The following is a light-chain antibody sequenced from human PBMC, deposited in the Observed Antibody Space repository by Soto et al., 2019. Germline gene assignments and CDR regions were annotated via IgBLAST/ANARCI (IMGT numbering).Light chain of an antibody. V-gene: IGKV3-20*01. Sequence: EMVLTQSPGTLSLSPGERATLSCRASQSVRSNYLAWYQQKPGQAPSLLIYGASTRATGIPDRFSGSGSGTDFTLTSTRLEPEDFAVYYFHQYGISPGTFGQGTKLEIK. J-gene: IGKJ2*01. CDR2: GAS. CDR1: QSVRSNY. CDR3: HQYGISPGT.